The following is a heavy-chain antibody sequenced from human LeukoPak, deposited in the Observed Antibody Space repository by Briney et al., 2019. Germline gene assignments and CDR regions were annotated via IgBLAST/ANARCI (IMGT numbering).Heavy chain of an antibody. J-gene: IGHJ4*02. CDR1: GFTFSSYS. CDR3: ARGQERYCSSTSCYAGNFDY. CDR2: ISSSSSYI. Sequence: GGSLRLSCAASGFTFSSYSMNWVRQAPGKGLEWVSSISSSSSYIYYADSVKGRFTISRDNAKNSLYLQMNSLRAEDTAVYYYARGQERYCSSTSCYAGNFDYWGQGTLVTVSS. V-gene: IGHV3-21*01. D-gene: IGHD2-2*01.